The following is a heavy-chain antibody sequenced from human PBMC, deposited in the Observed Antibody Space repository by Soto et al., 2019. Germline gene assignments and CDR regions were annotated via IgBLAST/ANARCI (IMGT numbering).Heavy chain of an antibody. Sequence: QLQLQESGPGLVKPSETLSLTCTVSGGSISSSSYYWGWIRQPPGKGLEWIGSIYYSGSTYYNPSLKSRVTISVDTAKNQFSLKLSSVTAADTAVYYCARNYYGSGSYYNVRFDPWGQGTLVTVS. J-gene: IGHJ5*02. CDR2: IYYSGST. CDR3: ARNYYGSGSYYNVRFDP. D-gene: IGHD3-10*01. CDR1: GGSISSSSYY. V-gene: IGHV4-39*01.